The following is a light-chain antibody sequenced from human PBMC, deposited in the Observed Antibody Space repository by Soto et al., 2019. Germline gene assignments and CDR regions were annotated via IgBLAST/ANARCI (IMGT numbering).Light chain of an antibody. CDR3: HQSYSWPLT. Sequence: EIVLTQSPATLSSSPGDTATLSCRASQSVSSWLAWYQQKPGQAPTLLIYSMSNRPTGIPARFSGSGSGTDFTLTISSLEPDDFATYYCHQSYSWPLTFGQGTKVEIK. J-gene: IGKJ1*01. V-gene: IGKV3-11*01. CDR1: QSVSSW. CDR2: SMS.